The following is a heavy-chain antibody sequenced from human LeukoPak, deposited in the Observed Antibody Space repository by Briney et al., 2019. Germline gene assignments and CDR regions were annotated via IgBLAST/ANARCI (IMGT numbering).Heavy chain of an antibody. V-gene: IGHV1-69*05. Sequence: SVKVSCKASGGTFSSYAISWVRQAPGQGLEWMGGIIPISGTPNYAQKFQGRVTITTDESTNTAYMELSSLRSEDTAVYYCARLYSRAYRDYNYYMDVWGKGTTLTVSS. D-gene: IGHD6-19*01. J-gene: IGHJ6*03. CDR3: ARLYSRAYRDYNYYMDV. CDR2: IIPISGTP. CDR1: GGTFSSYA.